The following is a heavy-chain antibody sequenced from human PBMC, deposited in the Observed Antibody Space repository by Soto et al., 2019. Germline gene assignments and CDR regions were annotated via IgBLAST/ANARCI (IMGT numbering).Heavy chain of an antibody. CDR3: AGMPYTSGLRFDP. Sequence: SETLSLTCTMSGDSYSVSTYSWSWIRQPPGKALQWIGFIYQSGVTSYNPSLASRVSISLDRSNNQCSLKLKSVTAADTAVYFCAGMPYTSGLRFDPWGPGTLVTVSS. D-gene: IGHD6-19*01. J-gene: IGHJ5*02. CDR2: IYQSGVT. CDR1: GDSYSVSTYS. V-gene: IGHV4-30-2*01.